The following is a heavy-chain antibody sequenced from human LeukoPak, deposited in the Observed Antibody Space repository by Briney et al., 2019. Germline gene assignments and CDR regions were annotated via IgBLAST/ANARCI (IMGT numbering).Heavy chain of an antibody. CDR3: AKDMVGTMVRGVVDY. CDR2: ISGSGGST. D-gene: IGHD3-10*01. J-gene: IGHJ4*02. V-gene: IGHV3-23*01. CDR1: GFTFSSYA. Sequence: GGSLRLSCAASGFTFSSYAMSWVRQAPGKGLEWVSAISGSGGSTYYADSVKGRFTISRDNSKNTLYLQMNSLRAEDTAVYYCAKDMVGTMVRGVVDYWGQGTLVTVSS.